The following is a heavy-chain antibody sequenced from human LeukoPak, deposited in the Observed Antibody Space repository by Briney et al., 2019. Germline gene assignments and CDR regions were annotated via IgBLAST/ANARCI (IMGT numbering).Heavy chain of an antibody. CDR2: IYYSGST. Sequence: PSETLSLTCAVSGGSISSHYWSWIRQPPGNGLEWIGYIYYSGSTNYNPSLKSRVTISVDTSKKQFSLKLSSVTTADTAVYYCARSTYYDSRPSPFDYWGQGTLVTVSS. J-gene: IGHJ4*02. V-gene: IGHV4-59*11. D-gene: IGHD3-22*01. CDR1: GGSISSHY. CDR3: ARSTYYDSRPSPFDY.